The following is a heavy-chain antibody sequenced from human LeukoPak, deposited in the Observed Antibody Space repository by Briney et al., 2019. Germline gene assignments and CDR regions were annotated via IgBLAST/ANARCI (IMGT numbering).Heavy chain of an antibody. CDR1: GYTFTSYG. CDR2: ISAYNGNT. CDR3: GRESPLNDFWSGYYHNLDY. Sequence: ASVKVSCKASGYTFTSYGISWVRQAPGQGLEWMGWISAYNGNTNYAQKLQGRVTMTTDTSTSTAYMELRSLRSDDRAVYYCGRESPLNDFWSGYYHNLDYWGPGTLVNVSS. V-gene: IGHV1-18*01. D-gene: IGHD3-3*01. J-gene: IGHJ4*02.